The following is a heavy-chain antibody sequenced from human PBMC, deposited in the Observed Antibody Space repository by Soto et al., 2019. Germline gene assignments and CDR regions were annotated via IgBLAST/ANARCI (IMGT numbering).Heavy chain of an antibody. CDR1: GYSLTSYG. CDR3: ARSNSSGWGPHFDY. D-gene: IGHD6-19*01. J-gene: IGHJ4*02. Sequence: QVQLVQSGAEVKKPGASVKVSCKASGYSLTSYGISWVRQAPGQGLEWMGWINTYNGYTNYAQKVQGRVTMTRDTSTGTAYMELRSLRSDDTAVYYCARSNSSGWGPHFDYWGQGTLVTVSS. V-gene: IGHV1-18*04. CDR2: INTYNGYT.